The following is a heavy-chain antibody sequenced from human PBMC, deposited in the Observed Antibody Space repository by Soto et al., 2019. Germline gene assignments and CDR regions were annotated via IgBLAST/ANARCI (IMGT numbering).Heavy chain of an antibody. Sequence: QVQLVESGGGVVQPGRSLRLSCAASGFTFSSYGMHWVRQAPGKGLEWVAVISYDGSNKYYADPVKGRFTISRDNSKNTLYLQMNSLRAEDTAVYYCAKGRDGYNNWGQGTLVTVSP. CDR3: AKGRDGYNN. CDR1: GFTFSSYG. D-gene: IGHD5-12*01. J-gene: IGHJ4*02. V-gene: IGHV3-30*18. CDR2: ISYDGSNK.